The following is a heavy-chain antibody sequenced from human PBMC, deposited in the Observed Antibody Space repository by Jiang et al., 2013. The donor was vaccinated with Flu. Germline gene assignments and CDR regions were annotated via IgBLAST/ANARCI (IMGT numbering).Heavy chain of an antibody. J-gene: IGHJ6*04. CDR2: IIPILGIA. CDR3: AREQMIVVELGEDYYYGMDV. CDR1: GGTFSSYA. Sequence: EVKKPGSSVKVSCKASGGTFSSYAISWVRQAPGQGLEWMGRIIPILGIANYAQKFQGRVTITADKSTSTAYMELSSLRSEDTAVYYCAREQMIVVELGEDYYYGMDVWGKGTTVTVSS. D-gene: IGHD3-22*01. V-gene: IGHV1-69*04.